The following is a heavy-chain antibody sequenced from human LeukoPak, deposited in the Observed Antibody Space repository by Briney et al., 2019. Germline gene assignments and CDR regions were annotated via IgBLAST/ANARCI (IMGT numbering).Heavy chain of an antibody. Sequence: GGSLRLSCAASGFTVSSIHMVWVRQAPGKGLEWVSVTYTGGNSYYADSVKGRFIISRDISKNTLYLQMNSLRVEDTAVYYCARGRPHGNDYWGQGTLVTVSS. V-gene: IGHV3-53*01. D-gene: IGHD4-23*01. CDR2: TYTGGNS. CDR1: GFTVSSIH. CDR3: ARGRPHGNDY. J-gene: IGHJ4*02.